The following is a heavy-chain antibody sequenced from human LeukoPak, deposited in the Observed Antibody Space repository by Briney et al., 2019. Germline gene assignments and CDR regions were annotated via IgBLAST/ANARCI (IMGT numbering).Heavy chain of an antibody. D-gene: IGHD2-21*02. Sequence: SGRSLRLSCAASGFTFTNYGIHWVRQAPGKGLEWIGEIYHSGSANYNPSLRSRVTMSLDKSKNQFSLKLSSVTAADTAVYYCARVDPPRRLDYWGQGTLVTVSS. CDR2: IYHSGSA. J-gene: IGHJ4*02. CDR1: GFTFTNYG. CDR3: ARVDPPRRLDY. V-gene: IGHV4-4*02.